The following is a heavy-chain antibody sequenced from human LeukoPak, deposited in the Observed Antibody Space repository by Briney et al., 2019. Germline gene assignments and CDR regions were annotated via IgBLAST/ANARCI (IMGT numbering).Heavy chain of an antibody. CDR3: ARDGDSSSWYYYYYMDV. Sequence: SETLSLTCAVYGGSFSGYYWSWIRQPPGKGLEWIGEINHSGSTNYNPSLKSRVTISVDTSKNQFSLKLSSVTAADTAVYYCARDGDSSSWYYYYYMDVWGKGTTVTISS. V-gene: IGHV4-34*01. J-gene: IGHJ6*03. CDR1: GGSFSGYY. CDR2: INHSGST. D-gene: IGHD6-13*01.